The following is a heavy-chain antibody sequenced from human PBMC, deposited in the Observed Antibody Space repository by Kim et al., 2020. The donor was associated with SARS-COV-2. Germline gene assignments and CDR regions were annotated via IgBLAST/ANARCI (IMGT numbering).Heavy chain of an antibody. CDR2: IKQDGSEK. Sequence: GGSLRLSCAASGFTFSSYWMSWVRQAPGKGLEWVANIKQDGSEKYYVDSVKGRFTISRDNAKNSLYLQMNSLRAEDTAVYYCAREVLLHYYYYGMDVWGQGTTVTVSS. CDR3: AREVLLHYYYYGMDV. D-gene: IGHD3-10*01. CDR1: GFTFSSYW. V-gene: IGHV3-7*01. J-gene: IGHJ6*02.